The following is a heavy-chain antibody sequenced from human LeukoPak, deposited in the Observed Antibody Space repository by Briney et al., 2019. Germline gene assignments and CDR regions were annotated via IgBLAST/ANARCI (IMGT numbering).Heavy chain of an antibody. CDR1: GGSISSGGYY. J-gene: IGHJ4*02. D-gene: IGHD3-22*01. Sequence: SETLSLTCTVSGGSISSGGYYWSWIRQHPGKGLEWIGYIYYSGSTYYNPSLRSRVSISVDTSKNQFSLRLSSVTVADTAVYYCARLGMAASYFYDSSGDKFDYWGQGTLVTVSS. CDR3: ARLGMAASYFYDSSGDKFDY. CDR2: IYYSGST. V-gene: IGHV4-31*03.